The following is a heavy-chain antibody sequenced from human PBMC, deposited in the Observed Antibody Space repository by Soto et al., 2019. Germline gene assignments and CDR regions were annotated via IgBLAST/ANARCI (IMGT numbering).Heavy chain of an antibody. CDR3: AKATYSGTYYFDY. D-gene: IGHD1-26*01. V-gene: IGHV3-43*01. CDR2: ISWDVVGT. Sequence: EVQLVESGGVVIQPGGSLRLSCAASGFTFDDYTMHWVRQAPGKGLEWVSLISWDVVGTYYTDSAKGRFTISRDNSKNSLYLQMNSLRTEDTALYYCAKATYSGTYYFDYWGQGTLVTVSS. CDR1: GFTFDDYT. J-gene: IGHJ4*02.